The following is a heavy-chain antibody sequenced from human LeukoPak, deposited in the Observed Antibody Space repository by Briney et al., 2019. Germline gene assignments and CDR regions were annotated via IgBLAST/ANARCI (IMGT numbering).Heavy chain of an antibody. Sequence: GGSLRLSCGGSGFTFSSYAMSWVRQAPGKGLEWVAVISYDGSNKYYADSVKGRLTISRDNSKNTLYLQMNSLRAEDTAVYYCARDFAYCGGDCEWRGFDPWGQGTLVTVSS. V-gene: IGHV3-30-3*01. J-gene: IGHJ5*02. CDR2: ISYDGSNK. D-gene: IGHD2-21*02. CDR3: ARDFAYCGGDCEWRGFDP. CDR1: GFTFSSYA.